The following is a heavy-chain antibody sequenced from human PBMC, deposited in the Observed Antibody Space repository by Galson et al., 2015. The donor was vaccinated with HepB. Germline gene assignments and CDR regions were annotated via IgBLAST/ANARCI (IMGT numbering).Heavy chain of an antibody. CDR1: GDTLTSYS. D-gene: IGHD7-27*01. CDR2: IVAVLDLP. CDR3: ARWGMDAFDV. Sequence: CKASGDTLTSYSIGWLRQAPGQGLEWMGRIVAVLDLPEYAQKFQGRVTITADRSTSTAYMELSSLRSDDTAVYFCARWGMDAFDVWGQGTKVTVSS. V-gene: IGHV1-69*02. J-gene: IGHJ3*01.